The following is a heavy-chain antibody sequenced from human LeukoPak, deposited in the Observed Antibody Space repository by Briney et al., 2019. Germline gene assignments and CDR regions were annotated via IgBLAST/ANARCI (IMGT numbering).Heavy chain of an antibody. CDR3: ATDRGFYGGNSEYYFDY. D-gene: IGHD4-23*01. CDR2: FDPEDSET. V-gene: IGHV1-24*01. CDR1: GYTLTELS. J-gene: IGHJ4*02. Sequence: ASVKVSCKVSGYTLTELSMHWVRQAPGKGLEWMGGFDPEDSETIYAQKFQGRVTMTEDTSTDTAYMELSSLRSEDTAVYYCATDRGFYGGNSEYYFDYWGQGTLVTVSS.